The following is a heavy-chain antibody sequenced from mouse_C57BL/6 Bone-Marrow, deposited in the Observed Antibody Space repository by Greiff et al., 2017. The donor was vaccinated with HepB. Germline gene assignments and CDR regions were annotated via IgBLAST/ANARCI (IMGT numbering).Heavy chain of an antibody. V-gene: IGHV14-4*01. CDR3: NYGSRPPWFAY. CDR2: IDPENGDT. D-gene: IGHD1-1*01. CDR1: GFNIKDDY. J-gene: IGHJ3*01. Sequence: EVQLQQSGAELVRPGASVKLSCTASGFNIKDDYMHWVRQRPEQGLEWIGWIDPENGDTEYASKFQGKATITADTSSNTAYLQLSSLTSEDTAVYYCNYGSRPPWFAYWGQGTLVTVSA.